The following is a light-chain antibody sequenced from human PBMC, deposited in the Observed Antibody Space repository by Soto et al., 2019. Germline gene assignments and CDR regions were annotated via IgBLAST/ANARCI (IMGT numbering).Light chain of an antibody. CDR3: QQFGISPVYT. Sequence: VVLTQSPDTLSLSPGEGGTLSCRASQSVSSNYLAWYQQKPGQAPRLLIYGGSRRATGIPDRFSGGGSGTDFTLTISRLEPEDVAVYFCQCQQFGISPVYTFGRGTKLEIK. CDR2: GGS. CDR1: QSVSSNY. V-gene: IGKV3-20*01. J-gene: IGKJ2*01.